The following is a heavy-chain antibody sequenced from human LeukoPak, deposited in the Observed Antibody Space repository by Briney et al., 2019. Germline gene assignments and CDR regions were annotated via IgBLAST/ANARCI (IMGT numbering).Heavy chain of an antibody. CDR2: ISSKSNYI. CDR1: GFTFSDYT. J-gene: IGHJ5*02. D-gene: IGHD3-3*01. V-gene: IGHV3-21*01. Sequence: GGSLRLSCAASGFTFSDYTMIWVRQAPGKGLEWVSSISSKSNYIYYADSVEGRFTISRDNAKNSVYLHLDRLRVEDTAVYYCARLGITVSGVVKSSWGQGTLVTVSS. CDR3: ARLGITVSGVVKSS.